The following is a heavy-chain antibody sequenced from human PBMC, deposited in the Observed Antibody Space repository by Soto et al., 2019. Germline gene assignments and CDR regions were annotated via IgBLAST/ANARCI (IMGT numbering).Heavy chain of an antibody. CDR3: ARDRDRYNLLDY. V-gene: IGHV4-31*03. D-gene: IGHD5-12*01. Sequence: QVQLQESGPGLVKPSQNLSLTCTVSGGSISSGGYYWSWIRQHPGKGLEWIGYIYYSGSTYYNPSLKSRVTISVDTSKNQFSLKLSSVTAADTAVYYCARDRDRYNLLDYWGQGTLVTVSS. J-gene: IGHJ4*02. CDR2: IYYSGST. CDR1: GGSISSGGYY.